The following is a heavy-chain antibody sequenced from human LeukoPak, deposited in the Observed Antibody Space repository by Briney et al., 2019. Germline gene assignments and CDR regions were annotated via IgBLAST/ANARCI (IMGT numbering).Heavy chain of an antibody. CDR3: ARSIAVAGPYYYYYYGMDV. D-gene: IGHD6-19*01. Sequence: ASVKVSCKASGYTFGSYSMHWVRQAPGQGLEWMGWINPNSGGTNYAQKFQGRVTMTRDTSISTAYMELSRLRSDDTAVYYCARSIAVAGPYYYYYYGMDVWGQGTTVTVSS. CDR1: GYTFGSYS. J-gene: IGHJ6*02. V-gene: IGHV1-2*02. CDR2: INPNSGGT.